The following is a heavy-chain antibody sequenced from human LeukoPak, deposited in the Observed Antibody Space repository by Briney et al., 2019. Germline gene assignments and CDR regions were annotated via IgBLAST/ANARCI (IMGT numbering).Heavy chain of an antibody. Sequence: SETLSLTCAVYGGSFSGYYWSWIRQPPGKRLEWIGEINHSGSTNYNPSLKSRVTISVDTSKNQFSLKLSSVTAADTAVYYCARDGGTNYYYYYMDVWGKGTTVTVSS. CDR3: ARDGGTNYYYYYMDV. D-gene: IGHD1-7*01. CDR1: GGSFSGYY. J-gene: IGHJ6*03. CDR2: INHSGST. V-gene: IGHV4-34*01.